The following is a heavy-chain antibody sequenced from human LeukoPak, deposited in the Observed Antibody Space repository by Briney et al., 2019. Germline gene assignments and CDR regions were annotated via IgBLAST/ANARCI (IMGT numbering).Heavy chain of an antibody. CDR2: INPNSGGT. CDR1: GYTFTDYY. J-gene: IGHJ4*02. D-gene: IGHD3-9*01. Sequence: GSSVKVSCKASGYTFTDYYIHWVRQAPGQGLEWMGWINPNSGGTNYAQEFQGRATMTRDTSISTAYMELSRLRSDDTAVYYCARGLDLDYWGQGTLVTVSS. V-gene: IGHV1-2*02. CDR3: ARGLDLDY.